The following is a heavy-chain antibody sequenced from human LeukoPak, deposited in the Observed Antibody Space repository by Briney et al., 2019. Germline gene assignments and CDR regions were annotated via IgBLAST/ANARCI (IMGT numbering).Heavy chain of an antibody. CDR2: ISSSNSYI. J-gene: IGHJ4*02. V-gene: IGHV3-21*01. CDR3: AREVLAGYFDY. CDR1: GFTFSSYT. Sequence: RGSLRLSCAASGFTFSSYTMNWVRQAPGKGLEWVSSISSSNSYIYYADSMKGRFTISRDNAKNSLYLQMNSLRAEDTAVYYCAREVLAGYFDYWGQGTLVTVSS.